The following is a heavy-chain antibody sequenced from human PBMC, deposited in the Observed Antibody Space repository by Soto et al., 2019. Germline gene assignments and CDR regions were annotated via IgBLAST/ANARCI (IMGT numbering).Heavy chain of an antibody. CDR1: GYSISSGYY. CDR2: IYHSWST. V-gene: IGHV4-38-2*01. D-gene: IGHD3-10*01. J-gene: IGHJ6*02. CDR3: ARVGGYGMDV. Sequence: PSEALSLTCAVSGYSISSGYYWGWIRQPPGKGLEWIGSIYHSWSTYNNPSLKSRVTISVDTSKNQFSLKLSSVTAADTAVYYCARVGGYGMDVWGQGXTVTVSS.